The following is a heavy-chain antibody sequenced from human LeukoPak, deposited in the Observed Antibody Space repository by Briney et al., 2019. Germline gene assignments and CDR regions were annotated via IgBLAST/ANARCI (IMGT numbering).Heavy chain of an antibody. CDR1: GFTFSRYS. V-gene: IGHV3-48*04. D-gene: IGHD1-1*01. CDR3: ARDDNWAFDY. J-gene: IGHJ4*02. CDR2: ISSTNAI. Sequence: GGSLRLSCAASGFTFSRYSMNWVRQAPGKGLEWVSYISSTNAIYDADSVKGRFTISRDNAKNSLHLQMNSLRADDTAVYYCARDDNWAFDYWGQGTLVTVSS.